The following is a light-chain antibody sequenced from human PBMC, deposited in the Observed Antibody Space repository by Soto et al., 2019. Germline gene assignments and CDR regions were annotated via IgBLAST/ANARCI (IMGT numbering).Light chain of an antibody. J-gene: IGKJ1*01. CDR3: QHYNSYPWT. CDR1: QSISSW. CDR2: KAS. V-gene: IGKV1-5*03. Sequence: DLQMTQSPSTLSASVGDRVTITCRASQSISSWLAWYQQKPGKAPKLLIYKASSLESGVPSRFSGSGYGTDFTLTISSLQPDDFAAYYCQHYNSYPWTFGQGTKVEIK.